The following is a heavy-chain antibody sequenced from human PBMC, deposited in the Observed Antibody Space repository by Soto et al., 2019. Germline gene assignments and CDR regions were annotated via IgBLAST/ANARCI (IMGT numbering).Heavy chain of an antibody. J-gene: IGHJ4*02. CDR2: IHPDKGTT. D-gene: IGHD6-6*01. CDR1: GYRFTSYG. Sequence: QVQLVQSGAEVKESGASVKVSCKASGYRFTSYGISWVRQAPGQGLEWMGWIHPDKGTTDYSQKFQGRVTMTTDTTTNTAYMDLRSLQSDDTAVYYCARDRSSSDYWGQGTLVTVSS. V-gene: IGHV1-18*01. CDR3: ARDRSSSDY.